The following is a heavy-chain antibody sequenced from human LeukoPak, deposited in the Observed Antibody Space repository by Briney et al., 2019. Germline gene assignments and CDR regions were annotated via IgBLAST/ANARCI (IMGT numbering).Heavy chain of an antibody. V-gene: IGHV3-30*19. D-gene: IGHD6-19*01. CDR1: GFTFSSYG. CDR2: IWYDGSNK. Sequence: GGSLRLSCAASGFTFSSYGMHWVRQVPGKGLEWVAVIWYDGSNKYYADSVKGRFTISRDNSKNTLYLQMNSLRAEDTAVYYCAREGSGWLNYFDYWGQGTLVTVSS. CDR3: AREGSGWLNYFDY. J-gene: IGHJ4*02.